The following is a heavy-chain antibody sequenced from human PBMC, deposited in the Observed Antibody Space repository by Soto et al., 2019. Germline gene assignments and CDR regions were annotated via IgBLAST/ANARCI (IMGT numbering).Heavy chain of an antibody. D-gene: IGHD3-22*01. V-gene: IGHV3-21*01. CDR2: ISSSSSYI. J-gene: IGHJ6*02. Sequence: GGSLRLSCAASGFTFSSYSMNWVRQAPGKGLEWVSSISSSSSYIYYADSVKGRFTISRDNAKNSLYLQMNSLRAEDTAVYYCARDLTDSSGSAPYYYYYGMDVWGQGTTVTVSS. CDR3: ARDLTDSSGSAPYYYYYGMDV. CDR1: GFTFSSYS.